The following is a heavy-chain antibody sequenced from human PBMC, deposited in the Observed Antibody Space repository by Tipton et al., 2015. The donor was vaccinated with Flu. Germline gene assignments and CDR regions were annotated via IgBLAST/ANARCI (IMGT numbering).Heavy chain of an antibody. D-gene: IGHD3-10*01. CDR3: ARRYYGSGSYYNY. J-gene: IGHJ4*02. Sequence: TLSLTCAVYGGSFSGYYWSWIRQPPGKGLEWIGEINHSGSTNCNPSLKSRVTISVDTSKNQFSLKLSSVTAADTAVYYCARRYYGSGSYYNYWGQGTLVTVSS. CDR2: INHSGST. CDR1: GGSFSGYY. V-gene: IGHV4-34*01.